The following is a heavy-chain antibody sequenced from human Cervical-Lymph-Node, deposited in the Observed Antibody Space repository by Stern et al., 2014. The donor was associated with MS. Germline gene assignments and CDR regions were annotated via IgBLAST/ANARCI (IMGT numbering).Heavy chain of an antibody. CDR3: ARTEDRGGGYFDS. J-gene: IGHJ4*02. CDR2: INCSGTT. CDR1: GGSISSGGYY. V-gene: IGHV4-30-4*08. D-gene: IGHD3-10*01. Sequence: VQLQESGPGLVKPSQTLSLTCTVSGGSISSGGYYWSWVRQFPGKGREWIGYINCSGTTYYKPSLKSRVTISIDTSKSQFSLKLTSMTAADTAVYYCARTEDRGGGYFDSWGQGTLVTVSS.